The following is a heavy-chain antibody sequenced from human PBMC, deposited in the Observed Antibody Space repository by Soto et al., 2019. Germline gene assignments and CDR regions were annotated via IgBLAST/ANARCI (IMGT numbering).Heavy chain of an antibody. J-gene: IGHJ6*02. CDR2: IIPVIDVP. V-gene: IGHV1-69*04. D-gene: IGHD3-16*01. Sequence: SVKVSCKASGGTFSSYTFSSVRQAPGQGLEWMGRIIPVIDVPNYAQSFQGRVTITADKTTSTAYMELSSLRSEDTAVYFCARDGWGTLGADPSYNYFYGMDVWGQGTTVTVSS. CDR3: ARDGWGTLGADPSYNYFYGMDV. CDR1: GGTFSSYT.